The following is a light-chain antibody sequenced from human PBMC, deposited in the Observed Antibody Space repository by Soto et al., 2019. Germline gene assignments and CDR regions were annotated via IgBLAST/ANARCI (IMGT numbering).Light chain of an antibody. CDR1: SGHSGYI. J-gene: IGLJ3*02. CDR3: ETWNRNAQV. CDR2: LEGSGSY. Sequence: QSVLTQPSSASASLGYSVTLTCTLSSGHSGYIIACHQQQPGQAPRYLMKLEGSGSYNKGSGVPDGSSGSTSGADRYLTIYALHLEDEADYYCETWNRNAQVFGGGTKLTVL. V-gene: IGLV4-60*02.